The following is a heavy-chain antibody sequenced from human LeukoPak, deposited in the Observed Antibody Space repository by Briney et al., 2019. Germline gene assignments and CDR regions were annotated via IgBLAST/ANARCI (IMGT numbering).Heavy chain of an antibody. J-gene: IGHJ4*02. D-gene: IGHD6-13*01. V-gene: IGHV3-33*01. Sequence: GRSLRLSCAASGFIFSAYGMHWVRQAPGKGLEWVAVIWFDGSNKYYADSVKGRFTISRDNSKNTLYLQMNSLRAEDAAVYYCASAAGPFDNWGQGTLVTVSS. CDR1: GFIFSAYG. CDR2: IWFDGSNK. CDR3: ASAAGPFDN.